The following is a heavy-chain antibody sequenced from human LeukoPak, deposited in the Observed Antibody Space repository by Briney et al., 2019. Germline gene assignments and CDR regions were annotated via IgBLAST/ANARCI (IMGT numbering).Heavy chain of an antibody. D-gene: IGHD3-3*01. CDR3: GRGRFPYSVDV. CDR1: GFSFSSYY. J-gene: IGHJ6*02. Sequence: GGSLRLSCAASGFSFSSYYMHWVRQAPGKGLVWVAHINGDGSITGHADSVKGRFTISRDNAKYTLFLQVSSLTAEDAAVYCCGRGRFPYSVDVWGQGTTVTVSS. CDR2: INGDGSIT. V-gene: IGHV3-74*01.